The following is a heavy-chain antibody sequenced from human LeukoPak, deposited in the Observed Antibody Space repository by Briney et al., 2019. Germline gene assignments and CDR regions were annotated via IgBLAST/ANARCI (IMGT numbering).Heavy chain of an antibody. J-gene: IGHJ6*03. CDR3: AKGAVLRYFDWLPTHSDYYYYMDV. CDR2: ISPSGDIT. D-gene: IGHD3-9*01. CDR1: GFTFSNHG. V-gene: IGHV3-23*01. Sequence: GGSLRLSCAASGFTFSNHGMNWVRQAPGKGLEWVSGISPSGDITYYADSVKGRFTISRDNSKNTLYLQMNSLRAEDTAVYYCAKGAVLRYFDWLPTHSDYYYYMDVWGKGTTVTVSS.